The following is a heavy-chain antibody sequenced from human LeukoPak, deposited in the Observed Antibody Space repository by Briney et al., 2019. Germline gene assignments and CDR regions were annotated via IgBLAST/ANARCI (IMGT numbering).Heavy chain of an antibody. Sequence: GGSLRLSCAASGFTFSLYGMNWVRQAPGKGLEWVSYISSRSTTIYYADSVKGRFTISRDNAKNSLYLQMNSLRAEDTAVYYCAREPYSYGFDYWGQGTLVTVSS. J-gene: IGHJ4*02. V-gene: IGHV3-48*01. CDR3: AREPYSYGFDY. D-gene: IGHD5-18*01. CDR1: GFTFSLYG. CDR2: ISSRSTTI.